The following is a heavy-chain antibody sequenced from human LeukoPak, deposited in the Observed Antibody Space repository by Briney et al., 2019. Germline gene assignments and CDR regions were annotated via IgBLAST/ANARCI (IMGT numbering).Heavy chain of an antibody. J-gene: IGHJ1*01. D-gene: IGHD6-13*01. Sequence: SGTLSLTCAVYGGSFSGYYWSWIRQPPGKGLEWIGEINHSGSTNYNPSLKSRVTISVDTSKNQFSLKLSSVTAADTAVYYCARGGGYSSSWKYFQHWGQGTLVTVSS. CDR2: INHSGST. V-gene: IGHV4-34*01. CDR3: ARGGGYSSSWKYFQH. CDR1: GGSFSGYY.